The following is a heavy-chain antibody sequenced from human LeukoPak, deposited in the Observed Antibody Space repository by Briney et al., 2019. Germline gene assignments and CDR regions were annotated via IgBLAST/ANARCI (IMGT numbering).Heavy chain of an antibody. J-gene: IGHJ5*02. CDR2: IYHSGST. V-gene: IGHV4-30-2*01. D-gene: IGHD2-15*01. CDR3: AAYCSGGSCYSPWFDP. CDR1: GGSISSGGYS. Sequence: TLSLTCAVSGGSISSGGYSWSWIRQPPGKGLEWIGYIYHSGSTYYNPSLKSRVTISVDRSKNQSSLKLSSVTAADTAVYYCAAYCSGGSCYSPWFDPWGQGTLVTVSS.